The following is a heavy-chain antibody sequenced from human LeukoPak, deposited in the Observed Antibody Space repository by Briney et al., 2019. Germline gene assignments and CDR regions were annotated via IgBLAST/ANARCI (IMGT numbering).Heavy chain of an antibody. CDR2: IIPILGIA. Sequence: SVKVSCKASGGTFSSYTISWVRQAPGQGLEWMERIIPILGIANYAQKFQGRVTITADKSTSTAYMELSSLRSEDTAVYYCARYPGVLPLNWFDPWGQGTLVTVSS. CDR1: GGTFSSYT. CDR3: ARYPGVLPLNWFDP. D-gene: IGHD3-10*01. J-gene: IGHJ5*02. V-gene: IGHV1-69*02.